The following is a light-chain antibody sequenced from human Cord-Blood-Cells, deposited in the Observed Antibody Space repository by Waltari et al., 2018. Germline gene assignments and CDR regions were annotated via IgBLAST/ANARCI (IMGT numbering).Light chain of an antibody. Sequence: QSALTHPASVSGSPGHSITLSCTGTSSDVAGYNYLSWYQQHPGKAPKLMLYDVSNRPSVVSNRFSGAKSGNTASLTISGLQAEDEADYYCSSYTSSIAPYVFGTWTKVTVL. V-gene: IGLV2-14*03. CDR2: DVS. CDR1: SSDVAGYNY. J-gene: IGLJ1*01. CDR3: SSYTSSIAPYV.